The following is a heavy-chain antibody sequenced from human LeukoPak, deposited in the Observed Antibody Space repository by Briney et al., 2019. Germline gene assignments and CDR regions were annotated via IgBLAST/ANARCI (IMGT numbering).Heavy chain of an antibody. CDR3: ARMLGYSSGWFDY. J-gene: IGHJ4*02. CDR1: GFTFSSNY. Sequence: GGSLRLSCAASGFTFSSNYMSWVRQAPGKGLEWVSVIYSGGSTYYADSVKGRFTISRDNSKNTLYLQMNSLRAEDTAVYYCARMLGYSSGWFDYWGQGTLVTVSS. CDR2: IYSGGST. V-gene: IGHV3-53*01. D-gene: IGHD6-19*01.